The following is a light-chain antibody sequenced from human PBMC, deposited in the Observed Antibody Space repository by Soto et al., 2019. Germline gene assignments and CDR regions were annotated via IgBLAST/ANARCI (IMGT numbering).Light chain of an antibody. CDR1: QSLSSN. CDR2: GAS. Sequence: EIVMTQSPATLSVSPGERATLSCRASQSLSSNLAWYQQKPGQAPRLLIHGASTRATGTPARFSGSGSGTELTLSISSRQHDHFVTSDSQQYNSYSATLGQGTRV. J-gene: IGKJ1*01. V-gene: IGKV3-15*01. CDR3: QQYNSYSAT.